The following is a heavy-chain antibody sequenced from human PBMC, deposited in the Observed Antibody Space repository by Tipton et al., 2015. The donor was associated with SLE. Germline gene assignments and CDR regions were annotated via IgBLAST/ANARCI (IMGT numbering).Heavy chain of an antibody. Sequence: TLSLTCTVSGVSISSYYWSWIRQPPGKGLEWIGYIYSNGSTNYNPSLRSRVTISVDTSNNQFFLKLSSVTAADTAVYYCAREEGDYGNYGWFDPWGQGTLVTVSS. CDR3: AREEGDYGNYGWFDP. J-gene: IGHJ5*02. D-gene: IGHD4-11*01. CDR1: GVSISSYY. CDR2: IYSNGST. V-gene: IGHV4-4*08.